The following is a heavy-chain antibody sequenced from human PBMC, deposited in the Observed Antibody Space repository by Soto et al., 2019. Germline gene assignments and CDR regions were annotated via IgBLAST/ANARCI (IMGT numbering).Heavy chain of an antibody. CDR2: IRSKANSYAT. J-gene: IGHJ6*03. CDR3: SRQASDFWSGKPQYYMDV. CDR1: GFTFSGSA. Sequence: EAQLVESGGGLVQPGGSLKLSCAASGFTFSGSAMHWVRQASGEGLEWVGRIRSKANSYATAYGASVKGRFTISRDDSNNTAYLQMNSLKTEDTAVYYCSRQASDFWSGKPQYYMDVWGKGTTVTVSS. V-gene: IGHV3-73*01. D-gene: IGHD3-3*01.